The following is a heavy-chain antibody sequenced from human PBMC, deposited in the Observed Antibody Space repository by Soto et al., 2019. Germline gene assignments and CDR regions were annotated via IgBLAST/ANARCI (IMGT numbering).Heavy chain of an antibody. CDR2: INHSGST. CDR3: ARCLWGYYDSSGYLDY. V-gene: IGHV4-34*01. Sequence: QVQLQQWGAGLLKPSETLSLTCAVYGGSFSGYYWSWIRQPPGKGLEWIGEINHSGSTNYNPSLNSRVTISVDKSKNQFSLKLSSVTAADTAVYYCARCLWGYYDSSGYLDYWGQGTLVTVSS. CDR1: GGSFSGYY. D-gene: IGHD3-22*01. J-gene: IGHJ4*02.